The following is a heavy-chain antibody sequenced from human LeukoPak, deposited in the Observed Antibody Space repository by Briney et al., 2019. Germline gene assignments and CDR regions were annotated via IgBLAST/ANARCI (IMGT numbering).Heavy chain of an antibody. Sequence: SETLSLTCTVSGGSISSSSYYWGWIRQPPGKGLEWIGSIYYSGSTYYNPSLKSRVTISVDTSKNQFSLKLSSVTAADTAVYYCARRGPYCSGGSCYLGALYYYYGMDVWGQGTTVTVSS. V-gene: IGHV4-39*01. J-gene: IGHJ6*02. CDR2: IYYSGST. CDR3: ARRGPYCSGGSCYLGALYYYYGMDV. CDR1: GGSISSSSYY. D-gene: IGHD2-15*01.